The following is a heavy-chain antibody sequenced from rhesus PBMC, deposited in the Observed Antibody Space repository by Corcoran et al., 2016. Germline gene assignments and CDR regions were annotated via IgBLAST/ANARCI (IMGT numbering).Heavy chain of an antibody. D-gene: IGHD6-31*01. Sequence: EVQLVESGGGLVQPGGSLRLLCAESGITFSNYWMSWVRQAPGKGMYWVGRIKKKDDDGTAADAESVKGRFTISRDDSENALYLQMNSLKPEDTAVYYCTRAAADLDYWGQGVLVTVSS. V-gene: IGHV3-16*02. J-gene: IGHJ4*01. CDR1: GITFSNYW. CDR2: IKKKDDDGTA. CDR3: TRAAADLDY.